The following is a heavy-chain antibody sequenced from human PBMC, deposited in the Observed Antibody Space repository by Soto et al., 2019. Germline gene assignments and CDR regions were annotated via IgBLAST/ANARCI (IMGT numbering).Heavy chain of an antibody. Sequence: QVQLQESGPGLXKPSETLSXTCTVSGGSISSYYWSWIRQPPGKGLEWIGYIYYSGSTNYNPSLKSRVTISVDTSKNQFSLKLSSVTATDTAVYYCARVGYSGYGEYFDYWGQGTLVTVSS. D-gene: IGHD5-12*01. CDR3: ARVGYSGYGEYFDY. V-gene: IGHV4-59*08. J-gene: IGHJ4*02. CDR1: GGSISSYY. CDR2: IYYSGST.